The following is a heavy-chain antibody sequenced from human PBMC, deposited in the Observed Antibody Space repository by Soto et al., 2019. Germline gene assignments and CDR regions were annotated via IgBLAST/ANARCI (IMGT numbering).Heavy chain of an antibody. CDR2: IIPIFGTA. V-gene: IGHV1-69*06. D-gene: IGHD6-13*01. CDR1: GGTFSSYA. CDR3: ARDLMTAAAGLDYYYYYGMDV. J-gene: IGHJ6*02. Sequence: SVKVSCKXSGGTFSSYAISWVRQAPGQGLEWMGGIIPIFGTANYAQKFQGRVTITADKSTSTAYMELSSLRSEDTAVYYCARDLMTAAAGLDYYYYYGMDVWGQGTTVTVSS.